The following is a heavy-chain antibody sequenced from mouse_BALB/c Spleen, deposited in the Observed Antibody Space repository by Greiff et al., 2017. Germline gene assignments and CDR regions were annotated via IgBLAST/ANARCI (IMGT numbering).Heavy chain of an antibody. CDR3: ARDYGSSYWFAY. D-gene: IGHD1-1*01. CDR1: GYTFTDYY. J-gene: IGHJ3*01. Sequence: QVQLKESGAELARPGASVKLSCKASGYTFTDYYINWVKQRTGQGLEWIGEIYPGSGNTYYNEKFKGKATLTADKSSSTAYMQLSSLTSEDSAVYFCARDYGSSYWFAYWGQGTLVTVSA. CDR2: IYPGSGNT. V-gene: IGHV1-77*01.